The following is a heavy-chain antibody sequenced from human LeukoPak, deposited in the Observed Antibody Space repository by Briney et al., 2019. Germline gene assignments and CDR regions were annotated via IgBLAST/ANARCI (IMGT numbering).Heavy chain of an antibody. Sequence: ASVKVSCKVSGYTLTELSMHWVRQAPGKGLEWMGGFDPEDAETIFAQKFQGRVTVTEDTSTDTSYMELSSLRSEDTAVYYCARSSSWVEKKGNWFDPWGQGTLVTVSS. J-gene: IGHJ5*02. V-gene: IGHV1-24*01. CDR2: FDPEDAET. CDR1: GYTLTELS. D-gene: IGHD6-13*01. CDR3: ARSSSWVEKKGNWFDP.